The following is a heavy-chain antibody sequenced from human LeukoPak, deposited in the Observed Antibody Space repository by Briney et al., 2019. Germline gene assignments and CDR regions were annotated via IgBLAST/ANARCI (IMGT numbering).Heavy chain of an antibody. CDR2: ISAYNGYT. CDR1: GYTFTRYG. CDR3: ARTGGYLGYCSGGSCRGKGYFDY. D-gene: IGHD2-15*01. J-gene: IGHJ4*02. V-gene: IGHV1-18*01. Sequence: ASVKVSCKASGYTFTRYGISWVRQAPGQGLEWMGWISAYNGYTNYAQKLQGRVTMTRDTSISTAYMELSRLRSDDTAVYYCARTGGYLGYCSGGSCRGKGYFDYWGQGTLVTVSS.